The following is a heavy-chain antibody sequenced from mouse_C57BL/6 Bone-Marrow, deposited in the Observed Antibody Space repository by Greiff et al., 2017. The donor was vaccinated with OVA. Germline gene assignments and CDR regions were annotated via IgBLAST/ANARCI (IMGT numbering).Heavy chain of an antibody. Sequence: QVQLQQPGAELVRPGSSVKLSCKASGYTFTSYWMDWVKQRPGQGLEWIGNIYPSDSETHYNQKFKDKATLTVDKSSSTAYMQLSSLTSEDSAVYYCARGFYYYGFDYWGQGTTLTVSS. CDR2: IYPSDSET. CDR3: ARGFYYYGFDY. D-gene: IGHD1-1*01. CDR1: GYTFTSYW. J-gene: IGHJ2*01. V-gene: IGHV1-61*01.